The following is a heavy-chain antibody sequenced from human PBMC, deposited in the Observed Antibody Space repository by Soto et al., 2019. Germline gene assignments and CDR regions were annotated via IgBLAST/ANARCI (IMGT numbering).Heavy chain of an antibody. CDR3: ARDRGGRIVGATRPPYYYYGMDV. Sequence: QVQLVQSGAEVKKPGASVKVSCKASGYTFTSYAMHWVRQAPGQRLEWMGWINAGNGNTKYSQKFQGRVTITRDTSASTAYMELSSLRSEDTAVYYCARDRGGRIVGATRPPYYYYGMDVWVQGTTVTVSS. D-gene: IGHD1-26*01. CDR2: INAGNGNT. CDR1: GYTFTSYA. V-gene: IGHV1-3*01. J-gene: IGHJ6*02.